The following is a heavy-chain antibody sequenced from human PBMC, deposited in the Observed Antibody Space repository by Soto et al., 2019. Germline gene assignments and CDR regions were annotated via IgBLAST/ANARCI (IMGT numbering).Heavy chain of an antibody. CDR1: GFMSSSYA. Sequence: GGSLRLSCAASGFMSSSYAMSWVRQAPGKGLEWVSGISGSVGSTSYADAVKGRFTISRDNSKNTLYLQMNSLRADDTAVYYCAKGSATQSSYFDSWGQGTLVTVSS. V-gene: IGHV3-23*01. CDR3: AKGSATQSSYFDS. CDR2: ISGSVGST. J-gene: IGHJ4*02. D-gene: IGHD1-26*01.